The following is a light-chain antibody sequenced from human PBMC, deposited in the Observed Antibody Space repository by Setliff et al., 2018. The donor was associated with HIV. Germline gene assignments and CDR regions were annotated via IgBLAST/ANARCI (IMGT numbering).Light chain of an antibody. Sequence: QSALTQPRSVSGSPGQSVTISCTGTSGDFGSYDYVSWYQHHPGKAPKLMIYDVSKRPSGVPDRFSGSRSDNTASLTISGLQAEDEADYYCCSFAGSYTSYVVFGGGTKGTVL. CDR3: CSFAGSYTSYVV. CDR2: DVS. J-gene: IGLJ2*01. V-gene: IGLV2-11*01. CDR1: SGDFGSYDY.